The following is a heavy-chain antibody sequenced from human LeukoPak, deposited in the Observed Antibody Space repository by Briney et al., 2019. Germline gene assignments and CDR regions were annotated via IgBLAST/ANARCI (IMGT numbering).Heavy chain of an antibody. D-gene: IGHD6-19*01. CDR3: ARVKSRVAVAGNPDY. Sequence: GGSLRLFCAASGFTFSSYSMNWVRQAPGKGLEWVSYISSSSSTIYYADSVKGRFTISRDNAKNSLYLQMNSLRAEDTAVYYCARVKSRVAVAGNPDYWGQGTLVTVSS. J-gene: IGHJ4*02. CDR2: ISSSSSTI. CDR1: GFTFSSYS. V-gene: IGHV3-48*01.